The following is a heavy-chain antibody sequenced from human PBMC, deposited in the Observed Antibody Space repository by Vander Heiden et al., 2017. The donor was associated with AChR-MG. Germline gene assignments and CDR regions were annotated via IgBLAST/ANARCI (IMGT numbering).Heavy chain of an antibody. Sequence: EVQLLASGGGLVQTGGSLRLSCAASGFTFSNCAMSWVRQAPGEGLAWVSSIGGSAYSTYYADSVKGRFTISRDNSKNTLYLQMNSLRAEDTAVYYCAKDQAYGSPQGALDIWGQGTMVTVSS. CDR2: IGGSAYST. D-gene: IGHD4-17*01. CDR3: AKDQAYGSPQGALDI. CDR1: GFTFSNCA. V-gene: IGHV3-23*01. J-gene: IGHJ3*02.